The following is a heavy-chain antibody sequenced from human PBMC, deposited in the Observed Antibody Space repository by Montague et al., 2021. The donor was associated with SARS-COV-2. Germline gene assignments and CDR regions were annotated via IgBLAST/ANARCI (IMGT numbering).Heavy chain of an antibody. V-gene: IGHV3-23*01. D-gene: IGHD5-24*01. J-gene: IGHJ6*02. CDR3: ARDQRGYNKSIDV. CDR1: GFMFSSYA. CDR2: ISGSGIST. Sequence: SLRLSCAASGFMFSSYAMNWVRQAPGKGLEWVSTISGSGISTYYADSVKGRFTTSRDNSGNTLYLQMNNLRVEDTVVYYCARDQRGYNKSIDVWGQGTTVTASS.